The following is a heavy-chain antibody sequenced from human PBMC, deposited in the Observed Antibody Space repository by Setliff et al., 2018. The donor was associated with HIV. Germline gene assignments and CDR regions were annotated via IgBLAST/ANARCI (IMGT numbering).Heavy chain of an antibody. V-gene: IGHV5-51*01. D-gene: IGHD6-13*01. CDR1: DYTFTTYW. J-gene: IGHJ3*01. Sequence: PGESLKISCKAVDYTFTTYWIGWVRQMPGEGLEWMGIIYPDDSNIRYNPSFQSQVTISADKSITTAYLEIHNLKASDTATYYCARRDGRSMNAFQIWGPGTMGTV. CDR3: ARRDGRSMNAFQI. CDR2: IYPDDSNI.